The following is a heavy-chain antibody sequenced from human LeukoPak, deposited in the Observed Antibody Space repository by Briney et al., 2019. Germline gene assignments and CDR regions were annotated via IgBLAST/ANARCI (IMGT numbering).Heavy chain of an antibody. CDR3: ARGLQGIWFDP. D-gene: IGHD4-11*01. CDR2: IYYSGST. Sequence: PSETLSLTCTVSGGSISSYYWSWIRQPPGKGLEWIGYIYYSGSTNYNPSLKSRVTISVDTSKNQFSLKLSSVTAADTAVYYCARGLQGIWFDPWGQGTLVTVSS. J-gene: IGHJ5*02. CDR1: GGSISSYY. V-gene: IGHV4-59*01.